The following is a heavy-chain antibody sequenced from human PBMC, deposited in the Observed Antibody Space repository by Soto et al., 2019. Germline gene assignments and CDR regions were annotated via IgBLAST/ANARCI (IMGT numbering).Heavy chain of an antibody. J-gene: IGHJ5*02. CDR1: GYTFTSYD. D-gene: IGHD3-3*01. V-gene: IGHV1-8*01. CDR2: MNPNSGNT. Sequence: ASVKVSCKASGYTFTSYDINWVRQATGQGLEWMGWMNPNSGNTGYAQKFQGRVTMTRNTSISTAYMELSSLRSEDTAVYYCARGQGLLLEWSRNRFDPWGQGTLVTVS. CDR3: ARGQGLLLEWSRNRFDP.